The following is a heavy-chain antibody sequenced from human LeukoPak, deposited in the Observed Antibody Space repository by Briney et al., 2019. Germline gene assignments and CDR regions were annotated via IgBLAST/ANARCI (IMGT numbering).Heavy chain of an antibody. Sequence: GGSLRLSCAASGFTFSSHNMVWVRQPPGKGLEWISYISDSSITMYYADSVKGRFTISRDNAKNSLYLQMNSLRAEDAAVYYCARDGGFCSGGFCYRLFDPWGQGTLVTVSS. D-gene: IGHD2-15*01. CDR2: ISDSSITM. V-gene: IGHV3-48*04. CDR3: ARDGGFCSGGFCYRLFDP. CDR1: GFTFSSHN. J-gene: IGHJ5*02.